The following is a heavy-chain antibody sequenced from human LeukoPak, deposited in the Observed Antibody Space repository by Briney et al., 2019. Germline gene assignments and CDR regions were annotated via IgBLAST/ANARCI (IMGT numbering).Heavy chain of an antibody. V-gene: IGHV1-2*02. Sequence: ASVKVSCKASGYILTGYYIHWVRQAPGQGLEWMGWINPNSGGTNYAQEFQGRITMTRDTSISTAYMELSSLRSDDTAVYSCARGRPPTVADAFDIWGQGTMVTVSS. CDR3: ARGRPPTVADAFDI. J-gene: IGHJ3*02. CDR1: GYILTGYY. D-gene: IGHD6-19*01. CDR2: INPNSGGT.